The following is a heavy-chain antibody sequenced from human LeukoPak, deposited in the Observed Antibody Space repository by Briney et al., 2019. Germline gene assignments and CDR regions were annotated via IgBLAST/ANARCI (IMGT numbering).Heavy chain of an antibody. Sequence: GASVKVSCKASGGTFSSYAMGWVRQAPGKGLEWVSAISGSGGSTYYADSVKGRFTISRDNSKNTLYLQMNSLRAEDTAVYYCARGPAGSGYWGQGTLVTVSS. D-gene: IGHD3-10*01. J-gene: IGHJ4*02. CDR2: ISGSGGST. CDR3: ARGPAGSGY. V-gene: IGHV3-23*01. CDR1: GGTFSSYA.